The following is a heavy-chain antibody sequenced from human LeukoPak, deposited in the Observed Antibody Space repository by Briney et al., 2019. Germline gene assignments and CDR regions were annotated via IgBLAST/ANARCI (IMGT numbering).Heavy chain of an antibody. Sequence: SETLSLTCAVYGGSFSGYQWSWIRQPPGKGLECIGEINHSGSTNYNPSLKSRVTISVDKSKNQFSLKLSSVTAADTAVYYCARVIDYGMDVWGQGTTVTVSS. J-gene: IGHJ6*02. V-gene: IGHV4-34*01. D-gene: IGHD2/OR15-2a*01. CDR1: GGSFSGYQ. CDR2: INHSGST. CDR3: ARVIDYGMDV.